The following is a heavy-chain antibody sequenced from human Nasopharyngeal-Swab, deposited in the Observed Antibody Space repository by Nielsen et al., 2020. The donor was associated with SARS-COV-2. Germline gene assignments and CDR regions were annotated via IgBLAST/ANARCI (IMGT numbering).Heavy chain of an antibody. CDR3: ARDRIAAAGPYYFDY. CDR1: GYTFTSYY. J-gene: IGHJ4*02. Sequence: ASVKVSYKASGYTFTSYYMHWVRQAPGQGLEWMGIINPSGGSTSYAQKFQGRVTMTRDTSTSTVYMELSSLRSEDTAVYYCARDRIAAAGPYYFDYWGQGTLVTVSS. V-gene: IGHV1-46*01. CDR2: INPSGGST. D-gene: IGHD6-13*01.